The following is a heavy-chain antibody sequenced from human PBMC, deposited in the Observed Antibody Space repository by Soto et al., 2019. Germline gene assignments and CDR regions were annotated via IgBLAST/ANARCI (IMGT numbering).Heavy chain of an antibody. CDR1: GGSFSGYY. J-gene: IGHJ4*02. V-gene: IGHV4-34*01. D-gene: IGHD3-10*01. CDR2: INHSGST. CDR3: ATNFGSGSYYRNY. Sequence: XXTLSLPFAVYGGSFSGYYWRWILQPPGKGLEWIGEINHSGSTNYNPSLKSRVTISVDTSKNQFSLKLSSVTAADTAVYYCATNFGSGSYYRNYWGQGTLVTVPQ.